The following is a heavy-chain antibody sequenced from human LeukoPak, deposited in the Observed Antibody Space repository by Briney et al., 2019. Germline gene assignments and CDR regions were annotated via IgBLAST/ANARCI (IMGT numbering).Heavy chain of an antibody. J-gene: IGHJ4*02. Sequence: GGSLRLSCAASGITVTSNHMSWVRQAPGEELEWVSVIYSGGSTYYADSVKGRFTISRGNSKNTLYLQMDSLRTEDTAVYFCAKLYNYGYINWGQGTLVTVSS. CDR2: IYSGGST. V-gene: IGHV3-66*01. CDR3: AKLYNYGYIN. D-gene: IGHD5-18*01. CDR1: GITVTSNH.